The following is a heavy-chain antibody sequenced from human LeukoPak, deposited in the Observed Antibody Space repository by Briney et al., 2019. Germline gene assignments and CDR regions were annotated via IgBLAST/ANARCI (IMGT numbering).Heavy chain of an antibody. CDR1: GFTVSSNY. CDR3: ARGWASGRRKAFDI. CDR2: IYSGGST. J-gene: IGHJ3*02. D-gene: IGHD3-10*01. V-gene: IGHV3-53*01. Sequence: PGGPLRLSCAASGFTVSSNYMSWVRQAPGKGLEWVSVIYSGGSTYYADSVKGRFTISRDNAKNSLYLQMNSLRVEDTAVYYCARGWASGRRKAFDIWGQGTMVTVSS.